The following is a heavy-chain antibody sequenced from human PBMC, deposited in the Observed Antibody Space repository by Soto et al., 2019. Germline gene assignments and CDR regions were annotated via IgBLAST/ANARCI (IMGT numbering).Heavy chain of an antibody. J-gene: IGHJ6*02. CDR2: FDPEDGET. V-gene: IGHV1-24*01. CDR1: GHTLTELS. CDR3: ATVPAWMPIYYHRLEV. D-gene: IGHD2-2*01. Sequence: QVQLVQSGAEVKKPGASVKVSCKVSGHTLTELSMHWVRQAPGKGPEWMGGFDPEDGETIYAQKFQGRVTMTEDTSTDTAYMELRSLRSEDTAVDYCATVPAWMPIYYHRLEVWGQGTTVTVSS.